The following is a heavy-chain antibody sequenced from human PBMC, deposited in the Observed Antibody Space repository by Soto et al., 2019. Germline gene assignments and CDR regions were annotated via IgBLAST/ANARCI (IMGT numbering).Heavy chain of an antibody. Sequence: QVQLVESGGGVVQPGRSLRLSCAASGFTFSSYGMYWVRQAPGKGLEWVAGIWFDGSNKYHADSVKGRFTISRDISKNTLYLQMNSLRAEDTAVYYCARSYYYGSGSYHSPVDYWGQGTLVTVSS. CDR3: ARSYYYGSGSYHSPVDY. J-gene: IGHJ4*02. V-gene: IGHV3-33*01. CDR1: GFTFSSYG. CDR2: IWFDGSNK. D-gene: IGHD3-10*01.